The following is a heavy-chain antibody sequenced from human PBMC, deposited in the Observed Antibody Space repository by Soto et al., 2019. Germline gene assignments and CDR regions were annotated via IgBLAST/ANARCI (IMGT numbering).Heavy chain of an antibody. D-gene: IGHD4-4*01. CDR2: IKQDGSEK. CDR3: ARVYSNYAVDYFDY. V-gene: IGHV3-7*01. Sequence: GGSLRLSCAASGFTFSSYWMSWVRQAPGKGLEWVANIKQDGSEKYYVDSVKGRFTISRDNAKNSLYLQMNSLRAEDTAVYYCARVYSNYAVDYFDYWGQGTLVTVSS. CDR1: GFTFSSYW. J-gene: IGHJ4*02.